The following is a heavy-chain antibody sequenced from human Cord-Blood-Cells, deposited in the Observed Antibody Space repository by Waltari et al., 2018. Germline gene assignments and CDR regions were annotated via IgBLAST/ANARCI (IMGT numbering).Heavy chain of an antibody. CDR2: SIPIFGTA. V-gene: IGHV1-69*06. Sequence: QVQLVQSGAEVKKPVSSLKVSCKASGGTSSSYPITRVRQAPGQGLEWMGGSIPIFGTANYAQKCQCRVTITADKSTSTGYMELSSLRSEDTAVYYCARDPGYSGYDYWGQGTLVTVSS. CDR3: ARDPGYSGYDY. J-gene: IGHJ4*02. CDR1: GGTSSSYP. D-gene: IGHD5-12*01.